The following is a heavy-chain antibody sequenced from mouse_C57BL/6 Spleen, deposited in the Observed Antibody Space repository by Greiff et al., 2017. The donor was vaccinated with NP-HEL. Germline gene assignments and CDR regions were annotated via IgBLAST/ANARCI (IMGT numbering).Heavy chain of an antibody. CDR3: AGDYDDGGLYYAMDY. Sequence: VQGVESGAELARPGASVKLSCKASGYTFTSYGISWVKQRTGQGLEWIGEIYPRSGNTYYNEKFKGKATLTADKSSSTAYMELRSLTSEDSAVYFCAGDYDDGGLYYAMDYWGQGTSVTVSS. J-gene: IGHJ4*01. V-gene: IGHV1-81*01. CDR2: IYPRSGNT. CDR1: GYTFTSYG. D-gene: IGHD2-4*01.